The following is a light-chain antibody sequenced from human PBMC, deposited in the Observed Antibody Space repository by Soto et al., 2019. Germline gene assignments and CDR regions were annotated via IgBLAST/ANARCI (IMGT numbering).Light chain of an antibody. CDR1: SSDVGAYKF. J-gene: IGLJ3*02. Sequence: QSALTQPASVSGSPGQSITISCTGTSSDVGAYKFVSWYQQHPGKAPKLIIYEVINRPSGVSDRFSGSKSGNTASLTISGLQAEDEADYYCSSYTNSNTWVFGGGTKLTVL. CDR3: SSYTNSNTWV. CDR2: EVI. V-gene: IGLV2-14*01.